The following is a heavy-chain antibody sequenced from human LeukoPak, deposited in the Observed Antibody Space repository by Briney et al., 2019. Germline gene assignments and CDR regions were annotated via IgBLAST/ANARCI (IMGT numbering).Heavy chain of an antibody. CDR3: AKTVGAYLYYFDY. D-gene: IGHD1-26*01. V-gene: IGHV3-23*01. Sequence: GGSLRLSCAASGFTFSSYGMSWVRQAPGKGLEWVSAISGSGGSTYYADSVKGRFTISRDNSKNTLYLQMNSLRAEDTAVYYCAKTVGAYLYYFDYWGQGTLVTVTS. CDR2: ISGSGGST. J-gene: IGHJ4*02. CDR1: GFTFSSYG.